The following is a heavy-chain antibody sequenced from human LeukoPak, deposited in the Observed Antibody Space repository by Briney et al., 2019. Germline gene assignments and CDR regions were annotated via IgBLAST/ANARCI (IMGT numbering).Heavy chain of an antibody. J-gene: IGHJ4*02. Sequence: PSETLSLTCTVSGYSISSGYNWGWVRQPPGKGLEWIGSIYHSGSTYYNSSFKSRVIISVDTSKNQFSLKLNSVTAADTAVYYCARLRFLVDYWGQGTLVTVSS. V-gene: IGHV4-38-2*02. CDR2: IYHSGST. CDR1: GYSISSGYN. CDR3: ARLRFLVDY. D-gene: IGHD3-3*01.